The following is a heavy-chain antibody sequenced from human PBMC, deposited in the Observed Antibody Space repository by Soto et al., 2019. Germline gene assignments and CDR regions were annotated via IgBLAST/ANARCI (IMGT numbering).Heavy chain of an antibody. CDR2: VSYEGTKQ. V-gene: IGHV3-30*18. CDR1: GLTVSTYG. D-gene: IGHD6-13*01. CDR3: AKEYGSTWIDH. J-gene: IGHJ4*02. Sequence: GGSRRLSCAASGLTVSTYGVHWARQSPGKGMEWVAAVSYEGTKQYYGDSVKGRFPISRDNPRNTLFLQLNSLRDEDTAVYYCAKEYGSTWIDHWGQGTPVTVPS.